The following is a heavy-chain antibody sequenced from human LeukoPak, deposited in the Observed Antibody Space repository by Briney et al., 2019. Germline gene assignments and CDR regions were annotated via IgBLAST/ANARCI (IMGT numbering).Heavy chain of an antibody. V-gene: IGHV4-59*01. CDR2: IYYSGGT. D-gene: IGHD3-22*01. J-gene: IGHJ4*02. CDR3: ARGPLSYYDSSGYIDY. CDR1: GGSISSYY. Sequence: SETLSLTCTVSGGSISSYYWSWIRQPPGKGLEWIGYIYYSGGTNYNPSLKSRVAISVDTSKNQFSLKLSSVTAADTAVYYCARGPLSYYDSSGYIDYWGQGTLVTVSS.